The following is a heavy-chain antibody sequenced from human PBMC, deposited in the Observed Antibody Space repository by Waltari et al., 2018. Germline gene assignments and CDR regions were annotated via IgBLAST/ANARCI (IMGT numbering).Heavy chain of an antibody. D-gene: IGHD2-2*01. CDR2: ISSSSSYI. J-gene: IGHJ6*02. V-gene: IGHV3-21*01. Sequence: CAASGFTFSSYSMNWFRQAPGKGLEWVSSISSSSSYIYYADSVKGRCTISRDNAKNSLYLQMNSLRAEDTAVYYCARDIVVVPAEYYYYGMDVWGQGTTVTVSS. CDR1: GFTFSSYS. CDR3: ARDIVVVPAEYYYYGMDV.